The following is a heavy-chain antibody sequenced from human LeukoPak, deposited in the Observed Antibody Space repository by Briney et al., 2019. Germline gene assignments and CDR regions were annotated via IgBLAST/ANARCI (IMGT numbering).Heavy chain of an antibody. V-gene: IGHV3-30*02. J-gene: IGHJ4*02. D-gene: IGHD2-2*01. Sequence: GGSLRLSCAASGFTFSSYGMHWVRQAPGKGLEWVAFIRDDGSNKYYADSVKGRFTISRDNSKNTLYLQMNSLRAEDTAVYYCAKDGLGYCSSTSCIRTHFDYWGQGTLVTVSS. CDR2: IRDDGSNK. CDR1: GFTFSSYG. CDR3: AKDGLGYCSSTSCIRTHFDY.